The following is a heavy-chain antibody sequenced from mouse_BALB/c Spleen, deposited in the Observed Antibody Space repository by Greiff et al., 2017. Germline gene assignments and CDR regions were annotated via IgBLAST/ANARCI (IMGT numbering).Heavy chain of an antibody. V-gene: IGHV1-69*02. Sequence: VQLQQPGAELVRPGASVKLSCKASGYTFTSYWINWVKQRPGQGLEWIGNIYPSDSYTNYNQKFKDKATLTVDKSSSTAYMQLSSPTSEDSAVYYCTIYYGYAWFAYWGQGTLVTVSA. CDR2: IYPSDSYT. D-gene: IGHD2-2*01. CDR1: GYTFTSYW. J-gene: IGHJ3*01. CDR3: TIYYGYAWFAY.